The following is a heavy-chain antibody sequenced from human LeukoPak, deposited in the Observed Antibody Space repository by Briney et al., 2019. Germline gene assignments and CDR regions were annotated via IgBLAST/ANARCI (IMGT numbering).Heavy chain of an antibody. J-gene: IGHJ4*02. Sequence: SVKVSCKASGGTFSSYAISWVRQAPGQGLEWMGRIIPIFGTANYAQKFQGRVTITTDESTSTAYMELSSLRSEDTAVYYCARVYNSGYDMPGFFDYWGQGTLVTVSS. CDR3: ARVYNSGYDMPGFFDY. V-gene: IGHV1-69*05. D-gene: IGHD5-12*01. CDR1: GGTFSSYA. CDR2: IIPIFGTA.